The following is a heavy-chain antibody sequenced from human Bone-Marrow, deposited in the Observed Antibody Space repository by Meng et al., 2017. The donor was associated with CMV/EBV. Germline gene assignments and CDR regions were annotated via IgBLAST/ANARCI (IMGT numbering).Heavy chain of an antibody. J-gene: IGHJ5*02. CDR2: ISSDGDTN. D-gene: IGHD2-2*01. Sequence: GESLKISCAASGFIFSNYAMHWVRQAPGKGLEWVAVISSDGDTNYYADSVKGRFSISRDNSKNTLYLQMNNVRADDMAIYYFAKTKQPSAGNWFDPWGQGTLVTVSS. CDR1: GFIFSNYA. V-gene: IGHV3-30*04. CDR3: AKTKQPSAGNWFDP.